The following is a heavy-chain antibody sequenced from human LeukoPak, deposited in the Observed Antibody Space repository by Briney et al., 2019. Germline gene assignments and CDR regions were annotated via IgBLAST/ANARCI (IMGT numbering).Heavy chain of an antibody. Sequence: ASVKVSCKASGYTFTSYGISWVRQAPGQGLEWMGWISAYNGNTNYAQKLQGRVTMTTDTSTSTAYMELRSLRSDDTAVYYCARDAKLVVVAATDAFDIWGQGTMVTVSS. CDR1: GYTFTSYG. J-gene: IGHJ3*02. CDR3: ARDAKLVVVAATDAFDI. V-gene: IGHV1-18*01. D-gene: IGHD2-15*01. CDR2: ISAYNGNT.